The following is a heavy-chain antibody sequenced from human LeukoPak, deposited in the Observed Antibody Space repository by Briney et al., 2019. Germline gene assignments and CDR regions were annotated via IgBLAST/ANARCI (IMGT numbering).Heavy chain of an antibody. CDR2: IYAGGDA. D-gene: IGHD1-7*01. CDR3: TRQENWNYDFDY. J-gene: IGHJ4*02. V-gene: IGHV3-66*04. Sequence: GGSLRLSCAGSGFTFSSYPMSWVRQAPGKGLEWVSVIYAGGDASYTDSVKGRFTTSRDNSKNMVYLQMNSLRAEDTAVYYCTRQENWNYDFDYWGQGTLVTVSS. CDR1: GFTFSSYP.